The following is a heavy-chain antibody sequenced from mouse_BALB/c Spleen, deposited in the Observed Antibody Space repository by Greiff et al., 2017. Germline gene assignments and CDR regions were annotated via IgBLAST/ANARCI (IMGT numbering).Heavy chain of an antibody. CDR3: ARSSYRYDRFDY. CDR2: IHYSGST. Sequence: EVKLMESGPGLVKPSQSLSLTCTVTGYSITSGYSWHWIRQFPGNKLEWMGYIHYSGSTNYNPSLKSRISITRDTSKNQFFLQLNSVTTEDTATYYCARSSYRYDRFDYWGQGTTLTVSS. J-gene: IGHJ2*01. D-gene: IGHD2-14*01. V-gene: IGHV3-1*02. CDR1: GYSITSGYS.